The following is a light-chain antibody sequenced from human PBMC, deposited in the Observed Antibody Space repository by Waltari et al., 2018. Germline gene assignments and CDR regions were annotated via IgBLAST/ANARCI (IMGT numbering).Light chain of an antibody. CDR1: QSVSSSY. J-gene: IGKJ2*01. CDR3: QHYGSSPYT. V-gene: IGKV3-20*01. Sequence: EIVLTQSPGTLSLSPGERATLSCRASQSVSSSYLAWYQQKPGQAPRLLIYGASSRATGIPDMVSGSGSGTYFTLTISRLEPTDFAVYYCQHYGSSPYTFVHWTKLEIK. CDR2: GAS.